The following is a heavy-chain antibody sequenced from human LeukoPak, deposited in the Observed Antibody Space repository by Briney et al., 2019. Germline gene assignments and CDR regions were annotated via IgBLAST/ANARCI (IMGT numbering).Heavy chain of an antibody. CDR2: IYSGDTT. CDR1: GFTVDNY. CDR3: ARAAWYSSSWQEGYYFDY. J-gene: IGHJ4*02. V-gene: IGHV3-53*01. D-gene: IGHD6-13*01. Sequence: GGSRRLSCAPSGFTVDNYMNWVRQAPGKGLEWISVIYSGDTTDYADSVKGRFTISRDTSKNTLYLQMNSLRADDTAVYYCARAAWYSSSWQEGYYFDYWGQGTLVTVSS.